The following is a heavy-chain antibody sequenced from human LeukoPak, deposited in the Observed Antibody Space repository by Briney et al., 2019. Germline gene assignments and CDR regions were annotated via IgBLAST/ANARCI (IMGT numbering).Heavy chain of an antibody. CDR2: ISPYNGNT. V-gene: IGHV1-18*01. D-gene: IGHD2-21*01. Sequence: ASVKDSPTTSGYTLTIQGIYCVRQAPGQGLEYMGWISPYNGNTNYAQKLQGRVFMTTDTSTNTAYMELRSLRSDDTAVYYCAKFWSHCGHLWGESPLVPVSS. CDR1: GYTLTIQG. CDR3: AKFWSHCGHL. J-gene: IGHJ1*01.